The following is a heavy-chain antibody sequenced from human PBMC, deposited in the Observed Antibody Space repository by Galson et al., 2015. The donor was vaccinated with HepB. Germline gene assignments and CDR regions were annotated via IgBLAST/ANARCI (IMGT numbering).Heavy chain of an antibody. CDR1: GFTFTNYN. Sequence: SLRLSCAASGFTFTNYNMNWVRQPPGKGLELVSCISRNSDYIYYADSVQGRFTISRDNAKNSLYLQMDSLRADDTAIYYCARDWGIAVAGTWWFDPWGQGTLVTVSS. J-gene: IGHJ5*02. V-gene: IGHV3-21*01. D-gene: IGHD6-19*01. CDR2: ISRNSDYI. CDR3: ARDWGIAVAGTWWFDP.